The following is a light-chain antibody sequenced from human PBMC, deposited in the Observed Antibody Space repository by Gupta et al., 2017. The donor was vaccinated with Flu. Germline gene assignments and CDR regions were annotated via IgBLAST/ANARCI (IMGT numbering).Light chain of an antibody. Sequence: DIQMAQSPSSLSASVGDRVTITCRASQGISTWLAWYQQKPGKAPKSLIYVASSLQSGVPSRFSGSGSGTDFTLTINNLQPEDSATYYCQQDKSYPFTFGGGTKVEIK. CDR1: QGISTW. J-gene: IGKJ4*01. CDR2: VAS. CDR3: QQDKSYPFT. V-gene: IGKV1D-16*01.